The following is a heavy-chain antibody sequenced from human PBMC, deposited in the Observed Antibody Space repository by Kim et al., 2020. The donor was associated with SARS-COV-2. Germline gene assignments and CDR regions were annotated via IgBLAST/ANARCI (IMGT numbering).Heavy chain of an antibody. CDR3: ARDPYSSSYNYYGMDV. CDR2: ISSSGSTI. Sequence: GGSLRLSCAASGFTFSSYEMNWVRQAPRKGLEWVSYISSSGSTIYYADSVKGRFTISRDNAKNSLYLQMNSLRAEDTAVYYCARDPYSSSYNYYGMDVWGQGTTLTVSS. D-gene: IGHD6-13*01. V-gene: IGHV3-48*03. J-gene: IGHJ6*02. CDR1: GFTFSSYE.